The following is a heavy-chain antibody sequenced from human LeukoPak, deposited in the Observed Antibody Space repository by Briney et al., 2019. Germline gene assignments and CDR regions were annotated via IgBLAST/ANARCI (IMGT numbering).Heavy chain of an antibody. V-gene: IGHV3-20*04. CDR1: GFTFDEYG. D-gene: IGHD6-19*01. CDR2: INWNGGST. J-gene: IGHJ4*02. CDR3: ARDLSYSSGWRFDY. Sequence: GGSLRLSCAASGFTFDEYGMSWVRQAPGKGLEWVSGINWNGGSTGYADSVKGRFTISRDNAKNSLYLQMNSLRAEDTALYYCARDLSYSSGWRFDYWGQGTLVTVSS.